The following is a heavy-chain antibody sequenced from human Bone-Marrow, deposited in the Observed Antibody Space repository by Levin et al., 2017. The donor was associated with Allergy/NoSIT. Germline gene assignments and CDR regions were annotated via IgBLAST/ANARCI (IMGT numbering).Heavy chain of an antibody. V-gene: IGHV3-21*01. D-gene: IGHD3-10*01. J-gene: IGHJ6*02. CDR3: ARDGDYYGSRSYRDGMDV. CDR2: IGTSLSYI. CDR1: GFTFTTFN. Sequence: SCAASGFTFTTFNMNWVRQAPGRGLEWVSSIGTSLSYIYYADSVKGRFTISRDNARNSLYLQMNSLRAEDTAVYYCARDGDYYGSRSYRDGMDVWGQGTTVTVSS.